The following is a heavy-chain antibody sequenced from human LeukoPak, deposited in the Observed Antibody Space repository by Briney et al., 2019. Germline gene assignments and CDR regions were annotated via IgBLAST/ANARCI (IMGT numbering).Heavy chain of an antibody. CDR1: GFTVSSNE. V-gene: IGHV3-38-3*01. J-gene: IGHJ4*02. Sequence: GGSLRLSCAASGFTVSSNEMSWVRQAPGKGLEWVSSISGGSTYYADSRKGRFTISRDNSKNTLHLQMNSLRAEDTAVYYCKNGGAGTLVEAYWGQGTLVTVSS. CDR2: ISGGST. CDR3: KNGGAGTLVEAY. D-gene: IGHD6-19*01.